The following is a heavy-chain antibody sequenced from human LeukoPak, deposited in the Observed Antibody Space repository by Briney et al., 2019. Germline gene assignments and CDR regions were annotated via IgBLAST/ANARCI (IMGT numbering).Heavy chain of an antibody. J-gene: IGHJ4*02. CDR2: IIPIFGTA. D-gene: IGHD5-18*01. CDR3: ARGWGYSYGDYFHY. V-gene: IGHV1-69*01. Sequence: SVKVSCKASGGTFSSYAISWVRQAPGQGLEWMGGIIPIFGTANYAPKFQGRVTITADEYTSTAYMELNSLRSEDTAVYYCARGWGYSYGDYFHYWGQGTLVTVSS. CDR1: GGTFSSYA.